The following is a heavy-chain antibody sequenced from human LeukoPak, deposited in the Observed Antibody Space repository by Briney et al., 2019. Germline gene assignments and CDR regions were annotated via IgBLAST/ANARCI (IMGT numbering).Heavy chain of an antibody. CDR1: GFTFSNAW. CDR3: TTDGMGSFDY. D-gene: IGHD3-10*01. CDR2: IKSKTDGGTT. Sequence: GGSLRLSCAASGFTFSNAWMSWVRQAPGKGLEWVGHIKSKTDGGTTDYAAPVKGRFTISRDDSKNTLYLQMNSLKTEDTAVYYCTTDGMGSFDYWGQGTLVTVSS. J-gene: IGHJ4*02. V-gene: IGHV3-15*01.